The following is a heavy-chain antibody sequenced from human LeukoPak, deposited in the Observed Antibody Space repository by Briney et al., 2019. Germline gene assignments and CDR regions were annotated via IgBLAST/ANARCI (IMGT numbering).Heavy chain of an antibody. CDR2: ISSSSSYI. CDR1: GFTFSSYS. Sequence: GGSLRLSCAASGFTFSSYSMNWVRQAPGKGLEWVSSISSSSSYIYYADSVKGRFTISRDNAKNSLYLQMNSLRAEDTAVYYCARLADILTGVDYWGQGTLVTVSS. CDR3: ARLADILTGVDY. V-gene: IGHV3-21*01. J-gene: IGHJ4*02. D-gene: IGHD3-9*01.